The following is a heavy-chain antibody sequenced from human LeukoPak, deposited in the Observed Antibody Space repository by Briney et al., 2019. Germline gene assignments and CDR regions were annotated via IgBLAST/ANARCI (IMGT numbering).Heavy chain of an antibody. CDR2: TYYRSKWYN. CDR1: GDSVSSNSAA. Sequence: SQTLSLTCAISGDSVSSNSAAWNWIRQSPSRGLEWLGRTYYRSKWYNDYAVSVKSRITINPDTSKSQFSLQLNSVTPEDTAVYYCARAEYSSGWLEVDYWGQGTLVTVSS. J-gene: IGHJ4*02. CDR3: ARAEYSSGWLEVDY. V-gene: IGHV6-1*01. D-gene: IGHD6-19*01.